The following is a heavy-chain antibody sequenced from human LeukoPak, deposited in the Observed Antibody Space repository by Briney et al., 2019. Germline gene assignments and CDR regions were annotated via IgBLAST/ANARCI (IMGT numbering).Heavy chain of an antibody. D-gene: IGHD1-14*01. V-gene: IGHV3-21*01. Sequence: GSLRLSCVASGFTFSSYSMNWGRPAPRKGLEWVSSITSSNGNIYYADSVKGRFTISRDNAKNSLYLQMNSLRAEDTAVCYCANPYIWGQGTMVTVSS. CDR2: ITSSNGNI. J-gene: IGHJ3*02. CDR3: ANPYI. CDR1: GFTFSSYS.